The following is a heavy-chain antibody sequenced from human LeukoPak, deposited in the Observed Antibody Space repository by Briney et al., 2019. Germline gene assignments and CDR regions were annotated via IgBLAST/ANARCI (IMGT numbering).Heavy chain of an antibody. Sequence: SETLSLTCTVSGGSISSYYWSWIRQPAGKGLEWIGRIYTSGSTNYNPSLKSRVTMSVDTSKNQFSLKLSSVTAADTAVYYCARVDRIAAREYFQHWGQGTLATVSS. CDR2: IYTSGST. D-gene: IGHD6-6*01. CDR1: GGSISSYY. J-gene: IGHJ1*01. V-gene: IGHV4-4*07. CDR3: ARVDRIAAREYFQH.